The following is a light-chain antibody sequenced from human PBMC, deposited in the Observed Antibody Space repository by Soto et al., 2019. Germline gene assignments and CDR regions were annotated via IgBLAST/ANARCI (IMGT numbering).Light chain of an antibody. Sequence: QSALTQPASVSGSPGQSITLSCTGTSSDIGCYDYVSWYQRHPCKAPKLIIYDVNNRPSGVSNRFSGSKSGNTASLTISGLQAEDEADYYCTSYASGSSHVVFGGGTKLTVL. CDR1: SSDIGCYDY. CDR2: DVN. V-gene: IGLV2-14*01. J-gene: IGLJ2*01. CDR3: TSYASGSSHVV.